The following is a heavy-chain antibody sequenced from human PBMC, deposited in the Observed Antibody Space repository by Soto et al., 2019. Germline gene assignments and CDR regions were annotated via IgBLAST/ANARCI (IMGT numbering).Heavy chain of an antibody. Sequence: EVQLVESGGVVVQPGGSLRLSCAASGFTIGDYTMHWVRQAPGKGLEWVSLISWDGGSTYYADSVKGRFTISRDNSKNSLYLQMNSLRTEDTAFYYCAKDIASSGWYSLDYWGQGTLVTVSS. J-gene: IGHJ4*02. CDR3: AKDIASSGWYSLDY. V-gene: IGHV3-43*01. CDR1: GFTIGDYT. D-gene: IGHD6-19*01. CDR2: ISWDGGST.